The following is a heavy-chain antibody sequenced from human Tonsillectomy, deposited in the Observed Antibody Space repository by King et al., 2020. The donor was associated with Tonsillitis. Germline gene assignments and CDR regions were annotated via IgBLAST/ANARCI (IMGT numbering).Heavy chain of an antibody. CDR1: GFTFSRYA. Sequence: VQLVESGGGVVQPGRSLRLSCAASGFTFSRYAMYWVRQAPGKGLEWVAVIWYDGSNKYYADSVKGRFTISRDNSKNTLYLQMNSLRAEDTAVYYCARDESDHPLAYWDQGTLVTVSS. D-gene: IGHD1-1*01. V-gene: IGHV3-33*01. CDR2: IWYDGSNK. CDR3: ARDESDHPLAY. J-gene: IGHJ4*02.